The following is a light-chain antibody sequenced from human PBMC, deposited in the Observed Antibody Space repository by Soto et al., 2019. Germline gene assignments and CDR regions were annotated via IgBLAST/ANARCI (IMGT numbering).Light chain of an antibody. CDR2: DAS. CDR3: QQRSKFT. V-gene: IGKV3-11*01. Sequence: EIVLTQSPATLSLSPGERATLSCRASQSVSTYLAWYQQKPGQAPRLLISDASNRATGIPARFSGSGSGTDFTLTISSLEPEDFAVYYCQQRSKFTFGPGTKVDIK. CDR1: QSVSTY. J-gene: IGKJ3*01.